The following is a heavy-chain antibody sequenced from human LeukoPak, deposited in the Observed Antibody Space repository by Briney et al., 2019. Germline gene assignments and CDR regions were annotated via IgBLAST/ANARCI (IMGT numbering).Heavy chain of an antibody. Sequence: GGSLRLSCAASGFTFSQYWMSWVRQSPEKGLELVALINQDGSHKYYVDSLRGRLSVSRDNAKNSLYLQMNSLRAEDTAVYYCAELGITMIGGVWGKGTTVTISS. V-gene: IGHV3-7*01. D-gene: IGHD3-10*02. CDR3: AELGITMIGGV. J-gene: IGHJ6*04. CDR2: INQDGSHK. CDR1: GFTFSQYW.